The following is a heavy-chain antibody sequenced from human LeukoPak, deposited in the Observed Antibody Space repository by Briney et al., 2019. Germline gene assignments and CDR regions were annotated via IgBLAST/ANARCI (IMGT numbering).Heavy chain of an antibody. Sequence: GGSLRLSCAASGFTFSDYYMSWIRQAPGKGLEWVSYISSSGSTIYYADSVKGRFTISRDNAKNSLYLQMNSLRAEDTAVYYCARVGGDAVVPAAMLYYYGMDVWGQGTTVTVSS. V-gene: IGHV3-11*01. D-gene: IGHD2-2*01. CDR2: ISSSGSTI. J-gene: IGHJ6*02. CDR1: GFTFSDYY. CDR3: ARVGGDAVVPAAMLYYYGMDV.